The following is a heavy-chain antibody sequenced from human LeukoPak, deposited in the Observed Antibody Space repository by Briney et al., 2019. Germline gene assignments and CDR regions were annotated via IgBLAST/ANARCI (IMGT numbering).Heavy chain of an antibody. D-gene: IGHD5-24*01. CDR2: IIPIFGTA. J-gene: IGHJ4*02. CDR1: GGTFSSYA. Sequence: SVKVSCKASGGTFSSYAISWVRQAPGQGLEWMGRIIPIFGTANYAQKFQGRVTITTDESTSTAYMELSSLRSVDTAVYYCARVAVGDGYNFFDYWGQGTLVTVSS. V-gene: IGHV1-69*05. CDR3: ARVAVGDGYNFFDY.